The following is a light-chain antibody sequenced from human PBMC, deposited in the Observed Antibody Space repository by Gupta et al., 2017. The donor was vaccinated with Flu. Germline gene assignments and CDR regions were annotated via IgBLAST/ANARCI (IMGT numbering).Light chain of an antibody. J-gene: IGLJ1*01. V-gene: IGLV2-8*01. CDR3: SSFAGINDYV. Sequence: QSALTQPPSASWSPGQSVTISCTGTDSDVGAYNFVSWYQQHPGKAPRLIISEVSRRPSGVPDRFSGSKSGSTASLTVSGLQAEDEADYFCSSFAGINDYVFGTGTRVTVL. CDR1: DSDVGAYNF. CDR2: EVS.